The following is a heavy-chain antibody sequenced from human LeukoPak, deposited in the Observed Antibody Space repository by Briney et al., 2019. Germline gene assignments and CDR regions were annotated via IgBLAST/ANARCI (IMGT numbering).Heavy chain of an antibody. CDR2: IYYTGNT. CDR3: ARQTGSGLFILP. V-gene: IGHV4-39*01. Sequence: SETLSLTCTVSGVSISSSNSYWGWIRQPPGKGLEWIGSIYYTGNTYYNASLKSRVTISIDTSKNQFSLRLTSVTAADTAVYYCARQTGSGLFILPGGQGTLVTVSS. D-gene: IGHD3/OR15-3a*01. CDR1: GVSISSSNSY. J-gene: IGHJ4*02.